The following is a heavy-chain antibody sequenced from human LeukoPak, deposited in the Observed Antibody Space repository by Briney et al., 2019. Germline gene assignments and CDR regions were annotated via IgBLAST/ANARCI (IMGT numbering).Heavy chain of an antibody. CDR1: EFTFDDYT. Sequence: GGSLRLSCAASEFTFDDYTMHWVRQAPGKGLKWVSLISWDGGSTYYADSVKGRFTISRDNSKNSLYLQMNSLRTEDTALYYCAKDTRGSVVTAGYFDYWGQGTLVTVSS. V-gene: IGHV3-43*01. CDR2: ISWDGGST. D-gene: IGHD2-21*02. CDR3: AKDTRGSVVTAGYFDY. J-gene: IGHJ4*02.